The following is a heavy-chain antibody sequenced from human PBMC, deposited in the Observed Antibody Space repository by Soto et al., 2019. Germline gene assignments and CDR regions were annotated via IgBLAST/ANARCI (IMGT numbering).Heavy chain of an antibody. V-gene: IGHV1-69*12. Sequence: QVQLVQSGAEVKKPGSSVKVSCKASGGTFSSYAISWVRQAPGQGLKWMGGIIPIFGTANYAQKFQGRVTINAEETKSRAYVELSGLGAEDTAGYYCGRGIISGGGSYYFDYWGQGTLVTVSS. CDR2: IIPIFGTA. CDR1: GGTFSSYA. J-gene: IGHJ4*02. D-gene: IGHD3-10*01. CDR3: GRGIISGGGSYYFDY.